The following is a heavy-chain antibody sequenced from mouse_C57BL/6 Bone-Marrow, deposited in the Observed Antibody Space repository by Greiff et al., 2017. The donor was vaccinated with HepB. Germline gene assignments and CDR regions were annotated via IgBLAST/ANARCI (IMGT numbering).Heavy chain of an antibody. J-gene: IGHJ2*01. CDR3: ARSYGSFYYFDY. D-gene: IGHD1-1*01. CDR1: GYTFTDYY. CDR2: INPYNGGT. V-gene: IGHV1-19*01. Sequence: EVQLQQSGPVLVKPGASVKMSCKASGYTFTDYYMNWVKQSHGKSLEWIGVINPYNGGTSYNQKFKGKATLTVDKSSSTAYMELNSLTSEDSAVYYCARSYGSFYYFDYWGQGTTLTVSS.